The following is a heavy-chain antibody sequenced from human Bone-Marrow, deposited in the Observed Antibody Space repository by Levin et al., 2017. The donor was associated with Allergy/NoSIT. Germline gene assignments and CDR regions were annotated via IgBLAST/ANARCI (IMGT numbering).Heavy chain of an antibody. D-gene: IGHD6-13*01. J-gene: IGHJ5*02. CDR1: GFSLSNARMG. V-gene: IGHV2-26*01. CDR2: IFSNDEK. Sequence: SGPTLVKPTETLTLTCTVSGFSLSNARMGMSWIRQPPGKALEWLAHIFSNDEKSYSTSLKSRLTISKDTSKSQVVLTMTNMDPVDTATYYCARIRYGYSSSWVEVGWFDPWGQGTLVTVSS. CDR3: ARIRYGYSSSWVEVGWFDP.